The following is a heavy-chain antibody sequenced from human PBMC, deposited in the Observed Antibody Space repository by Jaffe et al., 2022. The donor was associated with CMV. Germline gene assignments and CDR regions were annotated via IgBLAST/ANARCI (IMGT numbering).Heavy chain of an antibody. CDR3: ARYCSSTSCHSATDAFDI. J-gene: IGHJ3*02. CDR2: IYYSGST. V-gene: IGHV4-39*01. CDR1: GGSISSSSYY. D-gene: IGHD2-2*01. Sequence: QLQLQESGPGLVKPSETLSLTCTVSGGSISSSSYYWGWIRQPPGKGLEWIGSIYYSGSTYYNPSLKSRVTISVDTSKNQFSLKLSSVTAADTAVYYCARYCSSTSCHSATDAFDIWGQGTMVTVSS.